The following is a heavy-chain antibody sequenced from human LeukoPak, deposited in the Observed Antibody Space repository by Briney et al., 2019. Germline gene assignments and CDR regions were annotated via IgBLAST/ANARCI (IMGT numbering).Heavy chain of an antibody. V-gene: IGHV5-51*01. CDR2: IYPRDSDT. J-gene: IGHJ4*02. CDR1: GYSFTSYW. Sequence: GESLKISCKGSGYSFTSYWIGWVRQVPGKGLEWMGIIYPRDSDTRYSPPFQGQVTISADKSISTAYLQWSSLKASDTAMYYCARPGYYGDYSFDFWGQGTLVTVSS. CDR3: ARPGYYGDYSFDF. D-gene: IGHD4-17*01.